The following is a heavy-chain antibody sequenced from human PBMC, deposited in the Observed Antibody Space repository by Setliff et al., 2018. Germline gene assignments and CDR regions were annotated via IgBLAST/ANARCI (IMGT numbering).Heavy chain of an antibody. D-gene: IGHD3-3*01. V-gene: IGHV3-21*01. Sequence: GSLRLSCAASGFTFSSYSMNWVRQAPGKGLEWVSSISSSSSYIYYADSVKGRFTISRDNAKNSLYLQMNSLRAEDTAVYYCAREAVGEYNFWSGSPWGYYYYGMDVWGQGTTVTVSS. CDR2: ISSSSSYI. J-gene: IGHJ6*02. CDR3: AREAVGEYNFWSGSPWGYYYYGMDV. CDR1: GFTFSSYS.